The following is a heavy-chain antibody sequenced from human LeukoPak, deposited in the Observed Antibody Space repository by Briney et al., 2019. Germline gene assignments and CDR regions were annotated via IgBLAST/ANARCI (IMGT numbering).Heavy chain of an antibody. Sequence: PGGSLRLSCAASGFTFSSYSMNWVRQAPGKGLEWVSSISSSSSYTYYADSVKGRFTISRDNAKNSLYLQMNSLRAEDTAVYYCARARYGSGSSSFDYWGQGTLVTVSS. J-gene: IGHJ4*02. CDR3: ARARYGSGSSSFDY. CDR1: GFTFSSYS. D-gene: IGHD3-10*01. CDR2: ISSSSSYT. V-gene: IGHV3-21*01.